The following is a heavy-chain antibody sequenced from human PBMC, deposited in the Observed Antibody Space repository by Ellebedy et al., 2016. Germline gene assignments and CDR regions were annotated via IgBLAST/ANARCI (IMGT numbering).Heavy chain of an antibody. D-gene: IGHD4-17*01. Sequence: SETLSLXXTVSGGSISSYYWSWIRQPPGKGLEWIGYIYYSGSTNYNPSLKSRVTISVDTSKNQFSLKLSSVTAADTAVYYCARARSADYGDALDVWGKGTTVTVSS. J-gene: IGHJ6*04. CDR1: GGSISSYY. CDR2: IYYSGST. CDR3: ARARSADYGDALDV. V-gene: IGHV4-59*13.